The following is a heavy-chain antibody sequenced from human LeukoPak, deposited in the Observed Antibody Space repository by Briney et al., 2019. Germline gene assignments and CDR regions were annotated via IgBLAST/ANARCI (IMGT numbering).Heavy chain of an antibody. CDR1: RGSISSYY. Sequence: PSETLSLTCTVSRGSISSYYWSWIRQPAPKGLDWIGRIYTSGSTNYHPSLKSRVTMSVDTSKNQFSLKLSSVTAADTAVYYCARGQWLDHFDFWGQGTLVTVSS. J-gene: IGHJ4*02. CDR2: IYTSGST. D-gene: IGHD6-19*01. CDR3: ARGQWLDHFDF. V-gene: IGHV4-4*07.